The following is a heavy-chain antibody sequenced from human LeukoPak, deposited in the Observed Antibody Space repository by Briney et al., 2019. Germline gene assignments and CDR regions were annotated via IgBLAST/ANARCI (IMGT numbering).Heavy chain of an antibody. CDR2: IGQDGTGN. J-gene: IGHJ4*02. Sequence: GGSLRLSCAASGFSFSSYWMTWVRQAPGKGLEWVANIGQDGTGNHYVDSVKGRFTISRDNAKNSLYLQMNSLRADDTAVYYCARDLNYYATDYWGQGTLVTVSS. CDR3: ARDLNYYATDY. D-gene: IGHD1-7*01. V-gene: IGHV3-7*01. CDR1: GFSFSSYW.